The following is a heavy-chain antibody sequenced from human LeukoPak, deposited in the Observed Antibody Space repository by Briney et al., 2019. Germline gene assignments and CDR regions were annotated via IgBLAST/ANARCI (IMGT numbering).Heavy chain of an antibody. J-gene: IGHJ6*02. CDR3: ARERIAVAGGNYYYYYGMDV. D-gene: IGHD6-19*01. Sequence: ASVKVSCKASGYTFTSYGISWVRQAPGQGLEWMGWISAYNGNTNYARKLQGRVSMTTDTSTSTAYMELRSLRSDDTAVYYCARERIAVAGGNYYYYYGMDVWGQGTTVTVSS. CDR2: ISAYNGNT. V-gene: IGHV1-18*01. CDR1: GYTFTSYG.